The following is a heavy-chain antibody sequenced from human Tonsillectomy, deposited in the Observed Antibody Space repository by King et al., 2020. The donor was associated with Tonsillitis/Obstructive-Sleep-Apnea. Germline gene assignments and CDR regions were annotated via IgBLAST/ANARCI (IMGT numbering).Heavy chain of an antibody. Sequence: VQLVESGGGLVQPGGSLRLSCAASGFTFSSYAMTWVRQAPGKGLEWVSAISGSGVGTYSADFVMGRFTISRDNSKNTLYLQMNTLRAEDTAVYYCAKISSYSSGWYEGQFDYWGQGTLVTVSS. V-gene: IGHV3-23*04. CDR2: ISGSGVGT. CDR1: GFTFSSYA. D-gene: IGHD6-19*01. CDR3: AKISSYSSGWYEGQFDY. J-gene: IGHJ4*02.